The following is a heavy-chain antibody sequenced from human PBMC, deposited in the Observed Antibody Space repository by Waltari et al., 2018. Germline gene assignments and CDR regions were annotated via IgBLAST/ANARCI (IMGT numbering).Heavy chain of an antibody. CDR1: GYTLTELS. Sequence: QVQLVQSGAEVKKPGASVKVSCKVSGYTLTELSMHWVRQAPGKGLGGMGGFEPEDGETSDAQKFQGRVTMTEDTSTDTAYMGRSSLRSEDTAVYYCATLPLGSSSESWFDPWGQGTLVTVSS. CDR3: ATLPLGSSSESWFDP. V-gene: IGHV1-24*01. J-gene: IGHJ5*02. CDR2: FEPEDGET. D-gene: IGHD6-13*01.